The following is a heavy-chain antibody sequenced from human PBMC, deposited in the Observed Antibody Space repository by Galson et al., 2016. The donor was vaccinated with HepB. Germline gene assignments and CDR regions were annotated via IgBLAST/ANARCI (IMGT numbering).Heavy chain of an antibody. V-gene: IGHV3-11*01. D-gene: IGHD3-10*01. CDR3: ANDQKPRGFDY. CDR2: ISSASATI. J-gene: IGHJ4*02. CDR1: GMTFSDSS. Sequence: SLRLSCAASGMTFSDSSMSWIRQSPGRGLEWVAYISSASATISYADSARGRFTISRDNRRSLLFLEMNSLRAEDTALYYCANDQKPRGFDYWGQGTLVTVSS.